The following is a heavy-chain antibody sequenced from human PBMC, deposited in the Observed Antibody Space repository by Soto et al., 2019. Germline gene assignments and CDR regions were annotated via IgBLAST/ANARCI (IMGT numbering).Heavy chain of an antibody. CDR3: AKDRSMTTNWVYYYYGMDV. CDR1: GFTFSSYG. CDR2: ISYDGSNK. J-gene: IGHJ6*02. Sequence: LRLSCAASGFTFSSYGMHWVRQAPGKGLEWVAVISYDGSNKYYADSVKGRFTISRDNSKNTLYLQMNSLRAEDTAVYYCAKDRSMTTNWVYYYYGMDVWGQGTTVTVSS. V-gene: IGHV3-30*18. D-gene: IGHD4-4*01.